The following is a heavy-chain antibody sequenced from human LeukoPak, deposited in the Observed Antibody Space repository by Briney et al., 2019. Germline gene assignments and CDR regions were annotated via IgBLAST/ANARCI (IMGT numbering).Heavy chain of an antibody. D-gene: IGHD3-22*01. J-gene: IGHJ1*01. CDR3: ATYSSLNRREFQY. V-gene: IGHV3-7*01. Sequence: GGSLRLSCAASGFTFSSYWMSWVRQAPGKGLQWVANIKPDGSDIDYADSVKGRFTISRDNAKNSLYLQMNSLRAEDTAVYYCATYSSLNRREFQYWGQGTLLTVSS. CDR2: IKPDGSDI. CDR1: GFTFSSYW.